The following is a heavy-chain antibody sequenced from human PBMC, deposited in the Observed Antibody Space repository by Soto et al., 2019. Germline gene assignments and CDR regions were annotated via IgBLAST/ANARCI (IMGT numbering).Heavy chain of an antibody. CDR2: IYYSGST. Sequence: TLSLTCTVSGGSISSSSYCWGWIRQPPGKGLEWIGSIYYSGSTYYNPSLKSRVTISVDTSKNQFSLKLSSVTAADTAVYYCARSYYYDSSGSDYWGQGTLVTVSS. D-gene: IGHD3-22*01. CDR1: GGSISSSSYC. J-gene: IGHJ4*02. CDR3: ARSYYYDSSGSDY. V-gene: IGHV4-39*01.